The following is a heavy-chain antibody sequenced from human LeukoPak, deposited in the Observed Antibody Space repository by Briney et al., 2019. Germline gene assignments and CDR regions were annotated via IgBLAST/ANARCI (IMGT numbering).Heavy chain of an antibody. J-gene: IGHJ4*02. D-gene: IGHD2-2*01. CDR2: ISGSGGRP. CDR3: ARPTEPGYCSSTSCHESYFDY. CDR1: GFTFSSCA. Sequence: PGGSLRLSCAASGFTFSSCAMSWVRQAPGKGLEWVSAISGSGGRPYYADSVKGRFTISRDNSKNTLYLQMNSLRAEDTAVYYCARPTEPGYCSSTSCHESYFDYWGQGTLVTVSS. V-gene: IGHV3-23*01.